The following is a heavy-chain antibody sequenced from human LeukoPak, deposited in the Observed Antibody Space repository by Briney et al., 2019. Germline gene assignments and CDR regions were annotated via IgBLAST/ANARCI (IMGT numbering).Heavy chain of an antibody. CDR2: ISGSGGST. Sequence: GGSLRLSCAASGFTFSSYAMSWVRQAPGKGLEWVSAISGSGGSTYYADSVKGRFTISRDNSKNTLYLQMNSLRAEDTAVYYCAKESRRPQRYLYGSGSDFDYWGQGTLGTVSS. CDR1: GFTFSSYA. V-gene: IGHV3-23*01. J-gene: IGHJ4*02. D-gene: IGHD3-10*01. CDR3: AKESRRPQRYLYGSGSDFDY.